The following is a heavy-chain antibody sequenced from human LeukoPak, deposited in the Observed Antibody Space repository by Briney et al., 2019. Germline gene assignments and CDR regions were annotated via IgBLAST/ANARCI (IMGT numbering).Heavy chain of an antibody. CDR3: ARSYYYEYYFDY. CDR2: ISSSSSYI. J-gene: IGHJ4*02. Sequence: GGSLRLSCAASGFIFSNYFMNWVRQAPGKGLEWVSSISSSSSYIYYADSVKGRFTISRDNAKNSLYLQMNGLRAEDAAVYYCARSYYYEYYFDYWGQGTLVTVSS. CDR1: GFIFSNYF. V-gene: IGHV3-21*01. D-gene: IGHD3-22*01.